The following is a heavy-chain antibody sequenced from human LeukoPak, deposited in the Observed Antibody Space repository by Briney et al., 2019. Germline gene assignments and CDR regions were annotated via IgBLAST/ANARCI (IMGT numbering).Heavy chain of an antibody. CDR3: ARHLDRHWYFDL. CDR1: GGSFSGYY. J-gene: IGHJ2*01. Sequence: PSQTLSLTCAVYGGSFSGYYWSWIRQPPGKGLEWIGEINHSGSTNYNPSLKSRVTISVDTSKNQFSLKLSSVTAADTAVYYCARHLDRHWYFDLWGRGTLVTVSS. V-gene: IGHV4-34*01. CDR2: INHSGST. D-gene: IGHD3-3*02.